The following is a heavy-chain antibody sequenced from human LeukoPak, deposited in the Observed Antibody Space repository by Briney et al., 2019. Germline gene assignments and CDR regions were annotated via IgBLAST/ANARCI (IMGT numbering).Heavy chain of an antibody. D-gene: IGHD3-16*01. CDR2: RNSSGGST. Sequence: ESSVTVSFKASGYTFLNYYRVWLRQPRGRCLEWMGMRNSSGGSTTYAQKLQGRVTVTRDTSTSTVYMELSSLRSEDTAIYYCARGGAGDMYNFFDPWGQGTLVTASS. J-gene: IGHJ5*02. CDR3: ARGGAGDMYNFFDP. CDR1: GYTFLNYY. V-gene: IGHV1-46*04.